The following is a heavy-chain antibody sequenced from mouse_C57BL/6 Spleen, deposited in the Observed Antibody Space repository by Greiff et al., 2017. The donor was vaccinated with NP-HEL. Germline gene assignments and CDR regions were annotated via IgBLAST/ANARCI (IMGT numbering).Heavy chain of an antibody. CDR1: GYAFSSSW. CDR2: IYPGDGDT. Sequence: VQLQQSGPELVKPGASVKISCKASGYAFSSSWMNWVKQRPGKGLEWIGRIYPGDGDTNYNGKFKGKATLTADKSSSTAYMQLSSLTSEDSAVYFCARGSDPSYAMDDWGQGTSVTVSS. CDR3: ARGSDPSYAMDD. V-gene: IGHV1-82*01. J-gene: IGHJ4*01. D-gene: IGHD1-3*01.